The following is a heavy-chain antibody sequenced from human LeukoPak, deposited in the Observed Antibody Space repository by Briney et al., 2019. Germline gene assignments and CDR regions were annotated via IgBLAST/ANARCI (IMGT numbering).Heavy chain of an antibody. CDR3: AGPSKQLTS. CDR2: SYNSGST. CDR1: GGSISNYY. J-gene: IGHJ5*02. Sequence: SETLSLTCTVSGGSISNYYWSWIRQPPGKGLEWIGYSYNSGSTTYNPSLRSRVSISADTSKNQFSLKLSSVTAADTAVYYCAGPSKQLTSWGQGILVTVSS. V-gene: IGHV4-59*03. D-gene: IGHD5-24*01.